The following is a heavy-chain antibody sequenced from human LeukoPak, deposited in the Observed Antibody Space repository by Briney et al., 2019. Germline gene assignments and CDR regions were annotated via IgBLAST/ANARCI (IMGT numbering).Heavy chain of an antibody. Sequence: SVKVSCKASGYTFTSYGISWVRQAPGQGLEWMGGIIPIFGTANYAQKFQGRVTITADESTSTAYMELSSLRSEDTAVYYCASFFYQPSSKYYMDVWGKGTTVTVSS. CDR2: IIPIFGTA. J-gene: IGHJ6*03. CDR1: GYTFTSYG. D-gene: IGHD3-16*02. V-gene: IGHV1-69*13. CDR3: ASFFYQPSSKYYMDV.